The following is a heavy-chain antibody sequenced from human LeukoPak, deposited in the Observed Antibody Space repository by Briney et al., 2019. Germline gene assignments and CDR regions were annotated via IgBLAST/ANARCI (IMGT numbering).Heavy chain of an antibody. D-gene: IGHD1-26*01. CDR2: IYSDGSRT. V-gene: IGHV3-74*01. Sequence: PGGSLRLSCAGSGFTLSSNWMHWVRQGPGKGLVWVSRIYSDGSRTNYADSVKGRFTISGDNAKNTLYLQMNSLRAEDTAVYYCARSGRGDAFDIWGQGTMVTVSS. CDR1: GFTLSSNW. J-gene: IGHJ3*02. CDR3: ARSGRGDAFDI.